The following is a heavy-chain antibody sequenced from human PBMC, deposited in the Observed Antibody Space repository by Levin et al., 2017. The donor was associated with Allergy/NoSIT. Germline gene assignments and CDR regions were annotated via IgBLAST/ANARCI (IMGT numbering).Heavy chain of an antibody. J-gene: IGHJ5*02. D-gene: IGHD3-10*01. CDR1: GYSFTSYW. CDR2: IYPGDSDT. V-gene: IGHV5-51*01. Sequence: KVSCKGSGYSFTSYWIGWVRQMPGKGLEWMGIIYPGDSDTRYSPSFQGQVTISADKSISTAYLQWSSLKASDTAMYYCARQSVQGVISSWFDPWGQGTLVTVSS. CDR3: ARQSVQGVISSWFDP.